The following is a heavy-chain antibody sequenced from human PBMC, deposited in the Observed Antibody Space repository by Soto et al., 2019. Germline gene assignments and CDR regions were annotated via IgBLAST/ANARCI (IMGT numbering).Heavy chain of an antibody. CDR2: IVVGSGNT. D-gene: IGHD2-8*01. CDR3: ARDLVDCTNGVCSSAFDI. V-gene: IGHV1-58*01. J-gene: IGHJ3*02. Sequence: GASVKVSCKASGFTFTSSAVQWVRQARGQRLEWIGWIVVGSGNTNYAQKFQEGVTITTDMSTSTAYMELRSLRSDDTAVYYCARDLVDCTNGVCSSAFDIWGQGTMVTVSS. CDR1: GFTFTSSA.